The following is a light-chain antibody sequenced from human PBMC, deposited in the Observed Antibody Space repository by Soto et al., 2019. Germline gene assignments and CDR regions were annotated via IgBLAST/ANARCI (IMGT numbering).Light chain of an antibody. CDR2: TAS. J-gene: IGKJ2*01. Sequence: IQLTQSPSSLSASVGDRVTITCRASQGISSYLAWYQQKPGKAPKLLVYTASTLESGVPSRFSGGGSGTDFTLTISNLQPEDFATYYSKQLSVYPNIFGQGTKLEIK. CDR3: KQLSVYPNI. CDR1: QGISSY. V-gene: IGKV1-9*01.